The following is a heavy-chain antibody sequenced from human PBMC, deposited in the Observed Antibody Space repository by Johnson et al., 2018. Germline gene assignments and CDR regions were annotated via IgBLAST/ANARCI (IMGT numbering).Heavy chain of an antibody. Sequence: QVQLVESGGGVVQPGRSLRLSCAASGFTFSSYGMHWVRQAPGKGLEWVAVISYDGSYEYYADSVKGRFTISRDNSKNTLFLQRNSLRADDTAVYYCAKDAWRDSDTSGYFSPQFSYFDYWGQGALFTVSS. D-gene: IGHD3-22*01. CDR2: ISYDGSYE. CDR1: GFTFSSYG. CDR3: AKDAWRDSDTSGYFSPQFSYFDY. J-gene: IGHJ4*02. V-gene: IGHV3-30*18.